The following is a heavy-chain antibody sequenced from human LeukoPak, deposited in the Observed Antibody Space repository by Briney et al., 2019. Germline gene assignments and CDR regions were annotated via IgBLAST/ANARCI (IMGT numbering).Heavy chain of an antibody. J-gene: IGHJ5*02. CDR1: GFTFSSYG. V-gene: IGHV3-30*18. CDR2: ISYDGSNK. Sequence: QPGRSLRLSFAASGFTFSSYGMHWVRQAPGKGLEWVAVISYDGSNKYYADSVKGRFTISRDNSKNTLYLQMNSLRAEDTAVYYCAKPESSWYKQWFDPWGQGTLVTVSS. CDR3: AKPESSWYKQWFDP. D-gene: IGHD6-13*01.